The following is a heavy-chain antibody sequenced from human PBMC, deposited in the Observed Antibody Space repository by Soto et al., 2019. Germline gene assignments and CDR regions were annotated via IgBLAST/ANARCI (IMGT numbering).Heavy chain of an antibody. CDR1: GFSVHNSY. CDR3: ARSITLFGVIIPYYFDV. Sequence: GGSLRLSCEASGFSVHNSYLSWVRQAPGRGLEWLSFIYDDGATHYADSVKGRFAVSRHSSEDTLFLQMNTLRPEDTAVYYCARSITLFGVIIPYYFDVWGLGTLVTVSS. J-gene: IGHJ4*02. V-gene: IGHV3-53*04. D-gene: IGHD3-3*01. CDR2: IYDDGAT.